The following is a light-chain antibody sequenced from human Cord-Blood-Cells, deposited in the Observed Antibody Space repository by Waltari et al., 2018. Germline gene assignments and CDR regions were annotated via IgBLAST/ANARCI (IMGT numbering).Light chain of an antibody. V-gene: IGKV3-11*01. CDR1: QGVRSY. Sequence: ETAFTPSPATLSLYPRERATLSCRASQGVRSYLAWYPQKPGLAPRLLIYDASNRATGIPARFSGSGSGTDFTLTISSLEPEDFAVYYCQQRSNWPTFGQGTKLEIK. J-gene: IGKJ2*01. CDR3: QQRSNWPT. CDR2: DAS.